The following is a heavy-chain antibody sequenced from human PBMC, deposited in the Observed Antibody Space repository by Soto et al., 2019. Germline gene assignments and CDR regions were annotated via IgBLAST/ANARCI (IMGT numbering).Heavy chain of an antibody. V-gene: IGHV4-34*01. J-gene: IGHJ6*02. Sequence: SETLSLTCAVYGGSFSGYYWSWIRQPPGKGLEWIGEINHSGSTNYNPSLKSRVTISVDTSKNQFSLKLSSVTAADTAVYYCARGHWAVGATSAFAYYYYGMDVWGQGTTVTVSS. CDR2: INHSGST. CDR3: ARGHWAVGATSAFAYYYYGMDV. D-gene: IGHD1-26*01. CDR1: GGSFSGYY.